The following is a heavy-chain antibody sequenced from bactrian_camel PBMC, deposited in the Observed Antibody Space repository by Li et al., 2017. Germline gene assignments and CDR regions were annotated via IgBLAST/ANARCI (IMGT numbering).Heavy chain of an antibody. CDR2: ISPTGRV. D-gene: IGHD3*01. J-gene: IGHJ6*01. CDR1: GYVDDIMC. V-gene: IGHV3S53*01. Sequence: VQLVESGGDSVQAGGSLRLSCVASGYVDDIMCMAWFRQEPGTGREWVASISPTGRVSYIGSVKGRFTISADSGRNLLSLQMNNLKPEDTGIYYCAADRSPPYCSPDYCFADTWGQGTQVTVS. CDR3: AADRSPPYCSPDYCFADT.